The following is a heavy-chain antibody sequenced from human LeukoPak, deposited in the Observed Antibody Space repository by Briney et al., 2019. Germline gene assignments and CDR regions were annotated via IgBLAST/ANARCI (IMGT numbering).Heavy chain of an antibody. J-gene: IGHJ5*02. CDR1: GGSISSGSCY. D-gene: IGHD3-3*01. Sequence: SQTLSLTCTVSGGSISSGSCYWSWIRQPAGKGLEWIGRIYTSGSTNYNPSLKSRVTISVDTSKNQFSLKLSSVTAADTAVYYCARENYDFWSGYFLGGSIDPWGQGTLVTVSS. CDR3: ARENYDFWSGYFLGGSIDP. V-gene: IGHV4-61*02. CDR2: IYTSGST.